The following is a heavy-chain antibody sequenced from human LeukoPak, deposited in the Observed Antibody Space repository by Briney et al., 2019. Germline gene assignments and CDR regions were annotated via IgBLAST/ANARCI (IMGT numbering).Heavy chain of an antibody. CDR2: ISWNSGYI. CDR3: AKVRGTYSSGYFFDY. J-gene: IGHJ4*02. D-gene: IGHD6-19*01. CDR1: GFTFDNYA. Sequence: HTGRSLRLSCAASGFTFDNYAMHWVRQAPGKGLEWLSIISWNSGYIGYADSVKGRFTISRDNAKKSLDLQMNSLRAEDTAFYYCAKVRGTYSSGYFFDYWGRGTLVTVSS. V-gene: IGHV3-9*01.